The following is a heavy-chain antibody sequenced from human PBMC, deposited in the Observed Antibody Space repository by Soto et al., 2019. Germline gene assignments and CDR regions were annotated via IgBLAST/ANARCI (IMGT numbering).Heavy chain of an antibody. V-gene: IGHV3-30*18. CDR3: AKGNYYDTSGLYYFEY. J-gene: IGHJ4*02. D-gene: IGHD3-22*01. Sequence: VGSLRLSCAASGLTFSNYGMYWVRQAPGKGLEWVAVISYDGSKKYYADSVKGRFTISRDNSKNTLYLQMNSLRAEDTAVYYCAKGNYYDTSGLYYFEYWGQGTLVTVSS. CDR2: ISYDGSKK. CDR1: GLTFSNYG.